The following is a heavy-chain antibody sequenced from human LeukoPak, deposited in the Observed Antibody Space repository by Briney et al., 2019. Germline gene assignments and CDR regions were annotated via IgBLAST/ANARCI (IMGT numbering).Heavy chain of an antibody. Sequence: SETLSLTCTVSGGSIRSSYYYWGWIRQPPGKGLEWIGSIYDSGSIYYNPSLKSRVTISVDTSKNQFSLKLSSVTAADTAVYYCARGPLRGYSYGPFDYWGQGTLVTVSS. D-gene: IGHD5-18*01. CDR1: GGSIRSSYYY. V-gene: IGHV4-39*07. J-gene: IGHJ4*02. CDR3: ARGPLRGYSYGPFDY. CDR2: IYDSGSI.